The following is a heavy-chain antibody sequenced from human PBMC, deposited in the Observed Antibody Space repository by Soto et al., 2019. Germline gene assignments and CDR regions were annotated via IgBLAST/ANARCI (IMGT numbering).Heavy chain of an antibody. CDR1: GFTFSSYV. D-gene: IGHD2-8*01. Sequence: EVQLLESGGGLVQPGGSLRLSCAASGFTFSSYVMNWVRQAPGKGLEWVSGISGSGGNTYYADSVKGRFTISRDNSKNPLYLPMNSLRAEDTAVYYCARGTRAPPPPDYGMDVWGQGTTVTVSS. CDR3: ARGTRAPPPPDYGMDV. V-gene: IGHV3-23*01. CDR2: ISGSGGNT. J-gene: IGHJ6*02.